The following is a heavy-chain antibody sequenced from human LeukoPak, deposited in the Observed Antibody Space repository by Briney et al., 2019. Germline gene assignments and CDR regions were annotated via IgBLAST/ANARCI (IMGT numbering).Heavy chain of an antibody. D-gene: IGHD3-10*01. CDR1: GGSISSSSYY. Sequence: SETLSLTCTVSGGSISSSSYYWGRIRQPPGKGLEGSGSIYNSRSTYYNPSLESRVNISVDTSKNQISLKLSSVTAAETAVYYCSTTPRMVHYYGSGIDYWGQGTLVTVSS. CDR2: IYNSRST. J-gene: IGHJ4*02. CDR3: STTPRMVHYYGSGIDY. V-gene: IGHV4-39*01.